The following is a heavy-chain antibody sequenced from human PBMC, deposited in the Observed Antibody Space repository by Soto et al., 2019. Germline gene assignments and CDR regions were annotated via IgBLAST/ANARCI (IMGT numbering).Heavy chain of an antibody. J-gene: IGHJ2*01. D-gene: IGHD6-13*01. CDR2: ISYDGSNK. CDR3: AKDHPLYSSSSSDFDL. CDR1: GFTFSSYG. V-gene: IGHV3-30*18. Sequence: QVQLVESGGGVVQPGRSLRLSCAASGFTFSSYGMHWVRQAPGKGLEWVAVISYDGSNKYYADSVKGRFTISRDNSKNTLYLQMNSLRAEDTAVYYCAKDHPLYSSSSSDFDLWGRGTLVTVSS.